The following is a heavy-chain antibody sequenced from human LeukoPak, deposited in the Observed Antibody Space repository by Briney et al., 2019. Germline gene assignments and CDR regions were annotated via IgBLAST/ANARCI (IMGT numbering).Heavy chain of an antibody. CDR2: IKQDGSEK. D-gene: IGHD2-2*01. V-gene: IGHV3-7*04. J-gene: IGHJ4*02. CDR3: ARVSAYFDY. Sequence: GGSLRLSCAASGFTFSDYYMSWIRQAPGKGLEWVGNIKQDGSEKYYVDSVKGRFTISRDNAKNSLYLQMNSLRAEDTAVYYCARVSAYFDYWGQGTLVTVSS. CDR1: GFTFSDYY.